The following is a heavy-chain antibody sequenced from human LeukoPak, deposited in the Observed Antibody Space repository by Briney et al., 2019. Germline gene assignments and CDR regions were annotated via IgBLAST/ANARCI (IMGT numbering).Heavy chain of an antibody. Sequence: ASVKVSCKASGGTFSSYAISWVRQAPGQGLEWMGGIIPIFGTANYAQKFQGRVTITADESTSTAYMELSSLRSEDTAVYYCARLTRGYYDSSGYYYYWGQGTLVTVSS. CDR1: GGTFSSYA. CDR3: ARLTRGYYDSSGYYYY. CDR2: IIPIFGTA. J-gene: IGHJ4*02. D-gene: IGHD3-22*01. V-gene: IGHV1-69*13.